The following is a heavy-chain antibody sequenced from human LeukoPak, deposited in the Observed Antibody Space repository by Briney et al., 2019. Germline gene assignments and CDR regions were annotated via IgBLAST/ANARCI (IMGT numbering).Heavy chain of an antibody. Sequence: ASVKVSFKASGYTFTIYGISWVRQAPGQGRERIGWISAYNGNTNYAQKLQGRVTMTTDTSTSTAYMELRSLRSDDTAVYYCARDSVVAATRFDYWGQGTLVTVSS. V-gene: IGHV1-18*04. J-gene: IGHJ4*02. CDR1: GYTFTIYG. CDR2: ISAYNGNT. D-gene: IGHD2-15*01. CDR3: ARDSVVAATRFDY.